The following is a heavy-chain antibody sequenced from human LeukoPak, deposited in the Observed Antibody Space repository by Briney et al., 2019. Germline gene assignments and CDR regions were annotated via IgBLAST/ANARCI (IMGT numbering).Heavy chain of an antibody. V-gene: IGHV5-51*01. CDR3: ARDAVNYYDSSGSTGY. CDR1: GYSFTSYW. J-gene: IGHJ4*02. D-gene: IGHD3-22*01. CDR2: IYPGDSDT. Sequence: GESLQISCKGSGYSFTSYWIGWVRQLPGKGLEWMGIIYPGDSDTRYSPSFQGQVTISADKSISTAYMELSSLRSEDTAVYYCARDAVNYYDSSGSTGYWGQGTLVTVSS.